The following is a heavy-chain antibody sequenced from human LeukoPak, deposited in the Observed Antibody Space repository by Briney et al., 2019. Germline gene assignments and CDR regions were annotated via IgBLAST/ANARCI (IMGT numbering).Heavy chain of an antibody. J-gene: IGHJ4*02. CDR3: APSPDSSGSSDY. CDR2: IIPIFGTA. CDR1: GGTFSSYA. V-gene: IGHV1-69*01. D-gene: IGHD3-3*01. Sequence: ASVKVSCKASGGTFSSYAISWVRQAPGQGLEWMGGIIPIFGTANYAQKFQGRVTITADESTSTAYMELSSLRSEDTAVYYGAPSPDSSGSSDYWAREPWSPSPQ.